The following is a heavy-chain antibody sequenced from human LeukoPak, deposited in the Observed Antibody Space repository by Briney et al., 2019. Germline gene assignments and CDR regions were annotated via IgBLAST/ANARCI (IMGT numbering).Heavy chain of an antibody. CDR3: ARIPLGGYDFWSGYSYYYYYYMDV. Sequence: GGSLRLSCAASGFTFSSYSMNWVRQAPGKGLEWVSYISSSSSTIYYADSVKGRFTISRDNAKNSLYLQMNSLRAEDTAVYYCARIPLGGYDFWSGYSYYYYYYMDVWGKGTTVTVSS. V-gene: IGHV3-48*01. CDR2: ISSSSSTI. J-gene: IGHJ6*03. CDR1: GFTFSSYS. D-gene: IGHD3-3*01.